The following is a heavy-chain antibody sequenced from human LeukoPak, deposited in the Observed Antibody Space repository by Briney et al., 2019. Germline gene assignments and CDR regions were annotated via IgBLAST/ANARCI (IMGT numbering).Heavy chain of an antibody. CDR3: VRDGQGSTPLDY. D-gene: IGHD2-15*01. V-gene: IGHV3-74*01. CDR1: GFTFSSHW. J-gene: IGHJ4*02. CDR2: ISTDGSRP. Sequence: GGSLRLSCAASGFTFSSHWMHWVRQAPGKGLVWVSGISTDGSRPRYADSVNGRFTISRDNAKNTLYLQMNSPRAEDTAVYFCVRDGQGSTPLDYWGQGTLVTVSS.